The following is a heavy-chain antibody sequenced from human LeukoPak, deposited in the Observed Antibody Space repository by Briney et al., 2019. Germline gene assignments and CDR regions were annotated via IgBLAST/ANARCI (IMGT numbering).Heavy chain of an antibody. D-gene: IGHD3-9*01. J-gene: IGHJ3*02. CDR3: ARDLPWYDILTGSGAFDI. V-gene: IGHV3-7*01. Sequence: GGSLRLSCAASGFTFSSYAMSWVRQAPGKGLEWVANIKQDGSEKYYVDSVKGRFTISRDNAKNSLYLQMNSLRAEDTAVYYCARDLPWYDILTGSGAFDIWGQGTMVTVSS. CDR1: GFTFSSYA. CDR2: IKQDGSEK.